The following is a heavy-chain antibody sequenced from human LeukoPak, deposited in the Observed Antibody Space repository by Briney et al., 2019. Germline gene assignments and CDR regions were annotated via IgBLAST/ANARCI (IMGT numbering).Heavy chain of an antibody. CDR1: GFTFSNYC. J-gene: IGHJ4*02. CDR2: INRDGSST. Sequence: GGSLRLSCAASGFTFSNYCIHWVRQAPGKGLVWVSRINRDGSSTSYADSVKGRFTISRDNAKNTLYLQMNSLTAEDTAVYYCARDGYCSSTSCYYFDYWGQGTLVTVSS. V-gene: IGHV3-74*01. CDR3: ARDGYCSSTSCYYFDY. D-gene: IGHD2-2*01.